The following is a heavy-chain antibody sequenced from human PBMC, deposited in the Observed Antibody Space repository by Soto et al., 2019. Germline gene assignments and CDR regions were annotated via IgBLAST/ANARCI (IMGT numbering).Heavy chain of an antibody. D-gene: IGHD2-15*01. V-gene: IGHV1-69*01. CDR2: IIPIFGTA. CDR1: GGTFSSYA. J-gene: IGHJ6*02. CDR3: ARDCSGGSCYSYYYYCMDV. Sequence: QVQLVQSGAEVKKPGSSVKVSCKASGGTFSSYAISWVRQAPGQGLEWMGGIIPIFGTANYAQKFQGRVTITADESTSTDYMELSSLRSEDTAVYYCARDCSGGSCYSYYYYCMDVWGQGTTVTVSS.